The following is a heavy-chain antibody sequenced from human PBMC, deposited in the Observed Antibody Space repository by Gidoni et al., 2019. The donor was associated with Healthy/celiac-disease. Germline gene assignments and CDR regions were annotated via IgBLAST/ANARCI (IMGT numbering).Heavy chain of an antibody. D-gene: IGHD6-13*01. Sequence: EVQLVESGGGLVKPGGSLRLSCAASGFTFSSYSMNWVRQAPGKGLEWVSSISSSSSYIYYADSVKGRFTISRDNAKNSLYLQMNSLRAEDTAVYYCARDWYLDAPDDYWGQGTLVTVSS. CDR1: GFTFSSYS. J-gene: IGHJ4*02. CDR2: ISSSSSYI. V-gene: IGHV3-21*01. CDR3: ARDWYLDAPDDY.